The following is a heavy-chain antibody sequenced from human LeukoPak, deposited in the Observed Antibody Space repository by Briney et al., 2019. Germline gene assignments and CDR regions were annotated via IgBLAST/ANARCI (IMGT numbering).Heavy chain of an antibody. CDR2: IIPILGIA. J-gene: IGHJ5*02. CDR3: ARAPTYSAMVTS. V-gene: IGHV1-69*04. CDR1: GGTFSSYA. Sequence: GSSVKVSCKASGGTFSSYAISWVRQAPGQGLEWMGRIIPILGIANYAQKFQGRVTITADKSTSTAYMELSSLRSEDTAVYYCARAPTYSAMVTSWGQGTLVTVSS. D-gene: IGHD5-18*01.